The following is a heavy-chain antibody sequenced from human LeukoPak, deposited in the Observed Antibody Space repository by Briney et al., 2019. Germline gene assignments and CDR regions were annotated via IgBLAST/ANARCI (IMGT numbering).Heavy chain of an antibody. CDR1: GGTFTIYA. CDR3: ARARAGVRWVPRGYFDY. Sequence: VASVTVSFTASGGTFTIYAISWVRQAPGQGLEWMGGIIPIFGTANYTQKFQGRVTITADESTSTAYMELSSLRSEDTAVYYCARARAGVRWVPRGYFDYWGGAAMVTVCS. D-gene: IGHD5-24*01. J-gene: IGHJ4*02. CDR2: IIPIFGTA. V-gene: IGHV1-69*13.